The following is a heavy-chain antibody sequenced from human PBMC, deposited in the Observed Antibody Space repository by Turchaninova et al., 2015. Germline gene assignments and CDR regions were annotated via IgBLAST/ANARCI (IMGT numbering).Heavy chain of an antibody. D-gene: IGHD4-17*01. Sequence: QVQLQQWGAGLLKPSETLSLTCAVYGGSFSGYYWTWIRQPPWKGLELIGEINHSGSTNYNPSLKSRVTISVDTSKNQFSLKLSSVTAADTAVYYCARGSTVTAFDCWGQGTLVTVSS. V-gene: IGHV4-34*01. J-gene: IGHJ4*02. CDR1: GGSFSGYY. CDR3: ARGSTVTAFDC. CDR2: INHSGST.